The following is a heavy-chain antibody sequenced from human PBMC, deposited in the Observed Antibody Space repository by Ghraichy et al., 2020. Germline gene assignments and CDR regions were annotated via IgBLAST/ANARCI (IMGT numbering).Heavy chain of an antibody. V-gene: IGHV3-21*01. J-gene: IGHJ6*02. CDR2: ISSSSSYI. CDR3: AREYSSSWYAGGYYYGMDV. CDR1: GFTFSSYS. D-gene: IGHD6-13*01. Sequence: ETLSLPCEASGFTFSSYSINWVRQAPGKGLEWVSSISSSSSYIYYADSVKGRFTISRDNAKNSLYLQMNSLRAEDTAVYYCAREYSSSWYAGGYYYGMDVWGQGTTVTVSS.